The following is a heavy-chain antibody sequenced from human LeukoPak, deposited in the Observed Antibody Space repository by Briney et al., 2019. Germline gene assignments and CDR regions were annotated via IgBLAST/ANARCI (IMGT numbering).Heavy chain of an antibody. CDR1: GYSFTDYY. CDR3: ARADRLHGGPYLIGP. V-gene: IGHV1-2*02. J-gene: IGHJ4*02. D-gene: IGHD2-21*01. CDR2: INPNSGGT. Sequence: ASVKVSCKASGYSFTDYYMHWVRQAPGQGLEWMVWINPNSGGTNSAQKFQGRVTMTRDTSITTVYMEVSWLTSDDTAIYYCARADRLHGGPYLIGPWGQGTLVTVSS.